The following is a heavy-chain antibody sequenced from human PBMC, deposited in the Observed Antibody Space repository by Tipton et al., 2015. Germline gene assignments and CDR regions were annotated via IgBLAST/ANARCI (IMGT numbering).Heavy chain of an antibody. CDR1: GASISSDNYC. D-gene: IGHD3-22*01. J-gene: IGHJ4*02. Sequence: GLVKPSQTLSLTCTVSGASISSDNYCWSWIRQSPGEGLEWIGNIDYTGTTDYNPSLRSRIAVSMDTSTNQFSLNLSSMTAADTAVYYCARDRRYFDSIAYYFRGFYFDYWGQGALVTVSS. CDR3: ARDRRYFDSIAYYFRGFYFDY. V-gene: IGHV4-30-4*01. CDR2: IDYTGTT.